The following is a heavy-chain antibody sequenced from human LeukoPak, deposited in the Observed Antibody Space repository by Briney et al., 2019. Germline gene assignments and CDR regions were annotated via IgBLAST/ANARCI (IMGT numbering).Heavy chain of an antibody. CDR2: IKEDGSEK. V-gene: IGHV3-7*05. J-gene: IGHJ4*02. D-gene: IGHD2-2*01. CDR1: GFTFSTFW. Sequence: PGGSLRLSCAASGFTFSTFWMTWVRQAPGKGLEWVANIKEDGSEKYYVDSLKGRFTISRDNAKNSLYLQMNSLRAEDTAVYYCARMKGCSSTTCYVAIYWGQGTLVTVSS. CDR3: ARMKGCSSTTCYVAIY.